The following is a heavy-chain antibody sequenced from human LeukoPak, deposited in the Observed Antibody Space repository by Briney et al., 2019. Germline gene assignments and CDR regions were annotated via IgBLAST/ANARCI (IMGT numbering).Heavy chain of an antibody. J-gene: IGHJ6*02. D-gene: IGHD2-15*01. CDR3: ARDRGGYYYYGMDV. CDR2: IIPILGIA. CDR1: GGTFSSYA. V-gene: IGHV1-69*04. Sequence: SVKVSCKASGGTFSSYAISWVRQTPGQGLEWMGRIIPILGIANYAQKFQGRVTITADKSTSTAYMELSSLRSEDTAVYYCARDRGGYYYYGMDVWGQGTTVTVSS.